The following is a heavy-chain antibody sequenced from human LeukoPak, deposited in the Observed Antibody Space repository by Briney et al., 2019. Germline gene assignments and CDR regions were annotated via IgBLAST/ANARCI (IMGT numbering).Heavy chain of an antibody. V-gene: IGHV3-23*01. Sequence: PGGSLRLSCAASGFTFSSYAMSWVRQAPGKGLEWVSAISGSGGSTYYADSVKGRFTISRDNSKNTLYLQMNSLRAEDTAVYYCANHLGWRCHEPLDYRGQGTLVTVSS. CDR1: GFTFSSYA. CDR2: ISGSGGST. D-gene: IGHD2-21*01. CDR3: ANHLGWRCHEPLDY. J-gene: IGHJ4*02.